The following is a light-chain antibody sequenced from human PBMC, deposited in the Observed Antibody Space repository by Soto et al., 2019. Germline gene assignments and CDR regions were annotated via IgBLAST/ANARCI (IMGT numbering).Light chain of an antibody. CDR2: GNR. Sequence: QSVLTQAPSVSAAPGQRVTISCTGNNSNLGAGYDVHWYQQLPGAAPKLVIFGNRNRPSGVPERFSGSKSGTSASLAITGLQAEDEADYYCQAYDYSLTAFVFGGGTQLTVL. CDR1: NSNLGAGYD. V-gene: IGLV1-40*01. J-gene: IGLJ3*02. CDR3: QAYDYSLTAFV.